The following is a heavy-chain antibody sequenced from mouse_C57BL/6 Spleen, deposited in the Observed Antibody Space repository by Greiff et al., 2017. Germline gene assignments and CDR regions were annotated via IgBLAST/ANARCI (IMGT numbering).Heavy chain of an antibody. J-gene: IGHJ4*01. V-gene: IGHV1-15*01. Sequence: QVQLQQSGAELVRPGASVTLSCKASGYTFTDYEMHWVKQTPVHGLEWIGAIDPETGGTAYNQKFKGKAILTADKSSSTAYMELRSLTSEDSAVYYCTRSIYYGYVGYAMDYWGQGTSVTVSS. CDR2: IDPETGGT. CDR3: TRSIYYGYVGYAMDY. CDR1: GYTFTDYE. D-gene: IGHD2-2*01.